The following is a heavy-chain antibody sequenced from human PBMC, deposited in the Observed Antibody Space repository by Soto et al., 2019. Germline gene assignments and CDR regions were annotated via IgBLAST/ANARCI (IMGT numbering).Heavy chain of an antibody. J-gene: IGHJ5*02. CDR1: GGSISSYY. Sequence: SETLSLTCTVSGGSISSYYWSWIRQPPGKGLEWIGYIYYSGSTNYNPSLKSRVTISVDRSKNQFSLKLSSVTAADTAVYYCARGVKDVLMVYARNWFDPWGQGTLVTVSS. V-gene: IGHV4-59*12. CDR2: IYYSGST. D-gene: IGHD2-8*01. CDR3: ARGVKDVLMVYARNWFDP.